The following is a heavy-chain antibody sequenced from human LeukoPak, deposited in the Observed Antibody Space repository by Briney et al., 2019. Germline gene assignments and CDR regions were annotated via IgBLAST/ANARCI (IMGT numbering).Heavy chain of an antibody. V-gene: IGHV4-39*02. CDR1: GGSISSSSYY. CDR2: IYYSGST. J-gene: IGHJ3*02. CDR3: ARDHVWESDAFDI. Sequence: SETLSLTCTVSGGSISSSSYYWGWIRQPPGKGLEWIGSIYYSGSTYYNPSLKSRVTISVDTSKNQFSLKLSSVTAADTAVYYCARDHVWESDAFDIWGQGTMVTVSS. D-gene: IGHD1-26*01.